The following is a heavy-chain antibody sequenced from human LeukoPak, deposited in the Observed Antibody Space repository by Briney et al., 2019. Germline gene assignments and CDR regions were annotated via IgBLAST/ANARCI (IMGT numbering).Heavy chain of an antibody. CDR1: GYSFTSYW. J-gene: IGHJ4*02. Sequence: GESLKISCKGSGYSFTSYWVAWVRRMPGKGLEWMGIIYPGDPDTRYSPSFQGQVTISADKAISTAYLQWSSLKASDTAMYYCARGGLSRTLRSLDYWGQGTLVTVSS. V-gene: IGHV5-51*01. CDR2: IYPGDPDT. CDR3: ARGGLSRTLRSLDY. D-gene: IGHD3/OR15-3a*01.